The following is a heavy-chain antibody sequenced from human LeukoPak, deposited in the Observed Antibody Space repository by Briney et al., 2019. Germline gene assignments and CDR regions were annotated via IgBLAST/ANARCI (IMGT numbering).Heavy chain of an antibody. CDR3: ALVLAVAGTSGG. V-gene: IGHV3-21*01. CDR1: GFTFSSYS. CDR2: ISSSSSYI. D-gene: IGHD6-19*01. J-gene: IGHJ4*02. Sequence: GRSLRLSCAASGFTFSSYSMNWVRQAPGKGLEWVSSISSSSSYIYYADSVKGRFTISGDNAKNSLYLQMNSLRAEDTAVYYCALVLAVAGTSGGWGQGTLVTVSS.